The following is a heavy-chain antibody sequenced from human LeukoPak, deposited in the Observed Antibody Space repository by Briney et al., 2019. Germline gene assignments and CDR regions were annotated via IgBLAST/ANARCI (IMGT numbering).Heavy chain of an antibody. CDR3: ARDYYDTSGYYFLLS. Sequence: PGGPLRLSCAASGFTVSSNYMNWVRQAPGKGLEWVSVIYSGDNTYYADSVKGRFTVSRDNSKNTLYLQMNSLRAEDTAVYYCARDYYDTSGYYFLLSWGQGTLVTVSS. V-gene: IGHV3-53*01. CDR2: IYSGDNT. J-gene: IGHJ5*02. CDR1: GFTVSSNY. D-gene: IGHD3-22*01.